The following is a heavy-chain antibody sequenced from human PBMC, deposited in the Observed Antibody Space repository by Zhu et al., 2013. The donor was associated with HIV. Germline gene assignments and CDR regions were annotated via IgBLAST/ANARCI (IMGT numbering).Heavy chain of an antibody. CDR2: IIPIFGTA. Sequence: QVQLVQSGAEVKKPGSSVKVSCKASGGTFSSYAISWVRQAPGQGLEWMGGIIPIFGTANYAQKFQGRVTITADESTSTAYMELSSLRSEDTAVYYCARDPKAVGRAAKGALGYYGMDVWDQGP. CDR1: GGTFSSYA. CDR3: ARDPKAVGRAAKGALGYYGMDV. D-gene: IGHD2-15*01. V-gene: IGHV1-69*01. J-gene: IGHJ6*02.